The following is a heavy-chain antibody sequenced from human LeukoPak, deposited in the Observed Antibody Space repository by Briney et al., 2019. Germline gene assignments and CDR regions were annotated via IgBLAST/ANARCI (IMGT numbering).Heavy chain of an antibody. D-gene: IGHD6-19*01. V-gene: IGHV4-59*01. CDR1: AGSISSYY. CDR2: IYYSGST. J-gene: IGHJ4*02. CDR3: ARSPEYRSGWPFDY. Sequence: PSQSLSPTSTLSAGSISSYYRSCIRQPPGNGLEWIGYIYYSGSTNYNPTLKTQFTISVDPSKTQFSLKLSSVTAADTAVYYCARSPEYRSGWPFDYWGQGTLVTVSS.